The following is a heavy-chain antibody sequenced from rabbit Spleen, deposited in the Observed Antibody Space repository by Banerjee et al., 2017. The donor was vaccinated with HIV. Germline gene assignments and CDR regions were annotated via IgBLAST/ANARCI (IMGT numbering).Heavy chain of an antibody. Sequence: QSLEESGGDLVKPGASLTLTCKASGFTLSSTYWIYWVRQAPGKGLEWIGTIYAGSTGTIDYASWAKGRFTISKTSSTTVTLQMTSLTAADTATYFCARDGGAVGSDLDLWGQGTLVTVS. CDR2: IYAGSTGTI. D-gene: IGHD3-1*01. CDR1: GFTLSSTYW. V-gene: IGHV1S40*01. J-gene: IGHJ3*01. CDR3: ARDGGAVGSDLDL.